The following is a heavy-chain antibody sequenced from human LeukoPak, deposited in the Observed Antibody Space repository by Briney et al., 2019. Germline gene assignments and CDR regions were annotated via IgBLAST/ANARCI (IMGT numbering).Heavy chain of an antibody. CDR1: GYTFTSYG. D-gene: IGHD3-9*01. Sequence: ASVKVSCKASGYTFTSYGISWVRQAPGQGLEWMGWISAYNGNTNYARKLQGRVTMTTDTSTSTAYMELRSLRSDDTAVYYCARVETTGHPKSSGYFDWTDYYYYYMDVWGKGTTVTVSS. J-gene: IGHJ6*03. CDR2: ISAYNGNT. CDR3: ARVETTGHPKSSGYFDWTDYYYYYMDV. V-gene: IGHV1-18*01.